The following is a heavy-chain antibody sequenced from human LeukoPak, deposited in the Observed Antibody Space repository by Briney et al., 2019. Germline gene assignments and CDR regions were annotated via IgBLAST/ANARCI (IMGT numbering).Heavy chain of an antibody. CDR3: ASRRFPYYDYGDYR. V-gene: IGHV4-30-4*01. CDR2: IYYSGST. CDR1: GGSISSGDYY. Sequence: PSQTLSLTCTVSGGSISSGDYYWSWIRQPPGKGLEWIGYIYYSGSTYYNPSLKSRVTISVDTSKNQFSLKLSSVTAADTAVYYCASRRFPYYDYGDYRWGQGTLVTVSS. D-gene: IGHD4-17*01. J-gene: IGHJ4*02.